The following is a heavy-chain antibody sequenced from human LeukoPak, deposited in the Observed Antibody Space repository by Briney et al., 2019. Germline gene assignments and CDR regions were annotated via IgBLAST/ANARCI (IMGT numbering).Heavy chain of an antibody. D-gene: IGHD2-2*01. CDR1: GYTFTSYD. CDR3: ALIPSFQVVPADY. J-gene: IGHJ4*02. V-gene: IGHV1-8*03. Sequence: GASVKVSCKASGYTFTSYDINWVRQATGQGLKWMGWMNPNSGNTGYAQKFQGRVTITRNTSISTAYMELSSLRSEDTAVYYCALIPSFQVVPADYWGQGTLVTVSS. CDR2: MNPNSGNT.